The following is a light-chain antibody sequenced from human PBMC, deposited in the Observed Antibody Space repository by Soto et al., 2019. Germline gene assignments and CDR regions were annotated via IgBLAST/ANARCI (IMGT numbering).Light chain of an antibody. V-gene: IGKV1-5*01. J-gene: IGKJ1*01. CDR3: QQYNSYWT. CDR2: DAS. CDR1: QSISSL. Sequence: DIQLTQSPSTLSASVGDRVTITCRASQSISSLLAWYQQKPGKAPKLLIYDASSLESGVPSRFSGSGSGTEFPLTISMQQPDFFASYYCQQYNSYWTFGEGTKVEIK.